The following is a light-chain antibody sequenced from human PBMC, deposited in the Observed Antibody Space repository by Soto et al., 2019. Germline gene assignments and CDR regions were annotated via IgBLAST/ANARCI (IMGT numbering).Light chain of an antibody. CDR3: SSYTSSISLV. CDR2: DVT. CDR1: SSDVGLYNY. V-gene: IGLV2-14*03. Sequence: QSALTQPASVSGSPGQSITISCTGTSSDVGLYNYVSWYQQHPGKAPKLMIYDVTNWPSGVSNRFSGSKSGNTASLTISGLQAEDEADYYCSSYTSSISLVFGGGTKVTVL. J-gene: IGLJ2*01.